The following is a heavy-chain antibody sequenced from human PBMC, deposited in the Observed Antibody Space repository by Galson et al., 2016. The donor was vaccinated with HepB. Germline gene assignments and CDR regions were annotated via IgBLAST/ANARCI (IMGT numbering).Heavy chain of an antibody. CDR1: GGSVSSGGYY. D-gene: IGHD3-10*01. V-gene: IGHV4-61*08. CDR2: IYYGGST. Sequence: SETLSLTCTVSGGSVSSGGYYCNWIRQPPGKGLEWIGYIYYGGSTNYNPSLKSRVTISVDTSKNQFSLKLKSVTAADTAVYYCATSLPVLLSWGQGTLVTVSS. CDR3: ATSLPVLLS. J-gene: IGHJ5*02.